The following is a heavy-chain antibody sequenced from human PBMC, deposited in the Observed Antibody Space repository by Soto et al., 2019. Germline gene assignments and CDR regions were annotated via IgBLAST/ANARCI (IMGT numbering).Heavy chain of an antibody. Sequence: EMQLLESGGGLVQPGGSLRLSCVASGFPFSSYAMSWVRQAPGQGLEWVSGISGSGVLTYYADSVKGRFTISRDNSNNTLSVHVNSLTVGYTAVYCFAKGGDYILCDIWSEGTMVTLSA. CDR2: ISGSGVLT. CDR3: AKGGDYILCDI. CDR1: GFPFSSYA. J-gene: IGHJ3*02. D-gene: IGHD3-10*01. V-gene: IGHV3-23*01.